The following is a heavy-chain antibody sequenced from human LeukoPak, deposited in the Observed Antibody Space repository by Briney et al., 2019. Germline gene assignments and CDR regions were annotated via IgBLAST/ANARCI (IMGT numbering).Heavy chain of an antibody. Sequence: SETLSLTCTVSGGSVSSYYWSWIRQPPGKGLEWIGYIYTSGKTNYNPSLKSRVTIPGDTSKNQFSLKLSSVTAADTAVYYCARHLHSDGSGSYLNWLDPWGQGTLVTVSS. CDR2: IYTSGKT. CDR3: ARHLHSDGSGSYLNWLDP. V-gene: IGHV4-4*09. J-gene: IGHJ5*02. CDR1: GGSVSSYY. D-gene: IGHD3-10*01.